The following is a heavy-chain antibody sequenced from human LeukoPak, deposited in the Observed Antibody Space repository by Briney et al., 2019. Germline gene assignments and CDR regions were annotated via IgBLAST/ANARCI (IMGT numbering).Heavy chain of an antibody. V-gene: IGHV3-11*01. Sequence: PGGSLRLSCAASGFTFSDYYMSWIRQAPGKGLEWVSYISRSGTTIYYADSVNGRFTIARDNAKNSLYLQMNSLRAEDTAVYYWARDRDGLYDRDPGDFDYWGQGTLVTVSS. CDR2: ISRSGTTI. CDR1: GFTFSDYY. D-gene: IGHD5/OR15-5a*01. CDR3: ARDRDGLYDRDPGDFDY. J-gene: IGHJ4*02.